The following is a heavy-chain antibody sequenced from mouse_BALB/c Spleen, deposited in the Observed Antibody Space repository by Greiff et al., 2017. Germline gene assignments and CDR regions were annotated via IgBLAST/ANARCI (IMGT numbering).Heavy chain of an antibody. J-gene: IGHJ2*01. D-gene: IGHD2-12*01. V-gene: IGHV1-54*01. CDR1: GYAFTNYL. CDR3: ASYALDY. Sequence: VQLQQSGAELVRPGTSVKVSCKASGYAFTNYLIEWVKQRPGQGLEWIGVINPGSGGTNYNEKFKGKATLTADKSSSTAYMQLSSLTSDDSAVYFCASYALDYWGQGTTLTVSS. CDR2: INPGSGGT.